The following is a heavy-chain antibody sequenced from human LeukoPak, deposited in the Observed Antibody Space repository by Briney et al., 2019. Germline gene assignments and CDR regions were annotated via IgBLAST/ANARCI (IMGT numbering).Heavy chain of an antibody. CDR3: ARGVVTAIPIYYYYYMDV. CDR2: IIPIFGTA. V-gene: IGHV1-69*06. CDR1: GYTFTSYA. D-gene: IGHD2-21*02. Sequence: SVKVSCKASGYTFTSYAISWVRQAPGQGLEWMGGIIPIFGTANYAQKFQGRVTITADKSTSTAYMELSGLRSEDTAVYYCARGVVTAIPIYYYYYMDVWGKGTTVTVSS. J-gene: IGHJ6*03.